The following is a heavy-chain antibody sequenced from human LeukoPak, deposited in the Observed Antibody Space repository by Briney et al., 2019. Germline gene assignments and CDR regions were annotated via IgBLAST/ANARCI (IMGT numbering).Heavy chain of an antibody. CDR3: ARGVAVADL. Sequence: SETLSLTCTVSGGSISSSSYYWGWIRQPPGKGLEWIGSIYYSGSTYYNPSLKSRVTISVDTSKNQFSLKLSSVTAADTAVYYCARGVAVADLWGQGTLVTVSS. CDR1: GGSISSSSYY. V-gene: IGHV4-39*07. CDR2: IYYSGST. J-gene: IGHJ5*02. D-gene: IGHD6-19*01.